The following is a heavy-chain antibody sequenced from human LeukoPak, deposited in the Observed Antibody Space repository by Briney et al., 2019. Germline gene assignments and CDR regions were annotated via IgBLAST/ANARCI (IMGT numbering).Heavy chain of an antibody. V-gene: IGHV4-39*07. CDR1: NASISSNTYY. J-gene: IGHJ6*03. D-gene: IGHD1-26*01. CDR3: ARDRVGDYMDV. Sequence: PSETLSLTCTVSNASISSNTYYRAWIRQPPGKGLEYIGSIYYSGSTYYNPSLKSRVTISVDTSKNQFSLKLSSVTAADTAVYYCARDRVGDYMDVWGKGTTVTVSS. CDR2: IYYSGST.